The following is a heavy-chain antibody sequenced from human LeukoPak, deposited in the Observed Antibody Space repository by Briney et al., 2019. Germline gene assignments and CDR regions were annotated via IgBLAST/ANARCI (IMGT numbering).Heavy chain of an antibody. J-gene: IGHJ6*03. CDR1: GGTFSSYA. CDR2: IIPIFGTA. Sequence: SVKVSCKASGGTFSSYAISWVRQAPGQGLEWMGGIIPIFGTANYAQKFQGRVTITTDESTSTAYMELSSLRSEDTAVYYCARGMSGYDYRYPNYYYYYMDVWGKGTTVTVSS. CDR3: ARGMSGYDYRYPNYYYYYMDV. V-gene: IGHV1-69*05. D-gene: IGHD5-12*01.